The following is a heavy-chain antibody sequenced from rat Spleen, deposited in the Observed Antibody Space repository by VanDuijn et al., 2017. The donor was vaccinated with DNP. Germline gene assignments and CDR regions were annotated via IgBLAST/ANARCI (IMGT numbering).Heavy chain of an antibody. CDR1: GFTFSNYG. V-gene: IGHV5-29*01. CDR2: ISYDGSDI. Sequence: EVQLVESGGGLVQPGRSLKLSCAASGFTFSNYGMAWVRQAPTKGLEWVATISYDGSDIYYRDSVKGRFTISSDNAKSTLYLQMDSLRSEDTATYYCARPVTYYGYNWGDYWGQGVMVTVSS. D-gene: IGHD1-9*01. J-gene: IGHJ2*01. CDR3: ARPVTYYGYNWGDY.